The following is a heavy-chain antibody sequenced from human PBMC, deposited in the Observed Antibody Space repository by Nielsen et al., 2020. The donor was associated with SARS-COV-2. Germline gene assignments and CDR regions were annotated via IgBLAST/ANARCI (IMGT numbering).Heavy chain of an antibody. J-gene: IGHJ6*02. CDR1: GFTFSSYA. D-gene: IGHD2-15*01. V-gene: IGHV3-23*01. CDR3: ARDDVEPRYCSGGDCHSTYYYYGMDV. CDR2: ISGSGGST. Sequence: GESLKISCAASGFTFSSYAMSWVRQAPGKGLEWVPAISGSGGSTYYADSVKGRFTISRDNSKNTLYLQMNSLRAEDTAVYYCARDDVEPRYCSGGDCHSTYYYYGMDVWDQGTTVTVSS.